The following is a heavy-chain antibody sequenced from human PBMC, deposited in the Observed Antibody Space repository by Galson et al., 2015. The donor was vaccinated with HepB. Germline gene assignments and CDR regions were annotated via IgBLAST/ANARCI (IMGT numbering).Heavy chain of an antibody. CDR3: ARDQGDDYVNYYYYHGMDV. V-gene: IGHV3-66*02. CDR2: IYSGGNT. D-gene: IGHD5-24*01. J-gene: IGHJ6*02. CDR1: EFTVSSNH. Sequence: LRLSCAASEFTVSSNHMSWVRQAPGKGLEWVAIIYSGGNTSYADSVKGRFTISRAKSKNTLYLQMNSLGLEDTAVYYCARDQGDDYVNYYYYHGMDVWGQGTTVTVSS.